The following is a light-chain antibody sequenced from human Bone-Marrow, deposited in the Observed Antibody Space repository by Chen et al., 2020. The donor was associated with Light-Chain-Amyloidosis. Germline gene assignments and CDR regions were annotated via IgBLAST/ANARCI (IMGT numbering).Light chain of an antibody. CDR1: QTISSTY. V-gene: IGKV3-20*01. Sequence: EIVLTQSPGTLSLSPGERATLSCRASQTISSTYLAWYQQKPGQAPRLLIFGPSGRATGIPDRLSGSGFGTDFTLTITRLEPEDFAVYYCQQFAATPRTFGQGTKVEI. CDR3: QQFAATPRT. CDR2: GPS. J-gene: IGKJ1*01.